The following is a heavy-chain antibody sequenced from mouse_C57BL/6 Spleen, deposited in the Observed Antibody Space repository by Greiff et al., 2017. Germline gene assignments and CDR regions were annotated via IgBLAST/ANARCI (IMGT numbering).Heavy chain of an antibody. CDR3: ARQGGHFDY. J-gene: IGHJ2*01. CDR1: GFTFSSYG. CDR2: ISSGGSYT. V-gene: IGHV5-6*01. Sequence: VQLKESGGDLVKPGGSLKLSCAASGFTFSSYGMSWVRQTPDKRLEWVATISSGGSYTYYPDSVKGRFTISRDNAKNTLYLQMSSLKSEDTAMYYCARQGGHFDYWGQGTTLTVSS.